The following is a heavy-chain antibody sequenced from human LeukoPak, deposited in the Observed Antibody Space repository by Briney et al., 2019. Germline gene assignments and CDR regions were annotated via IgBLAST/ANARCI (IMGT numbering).Heavy chain of an antibody. V-gene: IGHV3-21*01. CDR2: ITASSTAI. CDR3: ARTYYDILTGYNPYFDY. J-gene: IGHJ4*02. CDR1: GFTFGDYG. D-gene: IGHD3-9*01. Sequence: GGSLRLSCITSGFTFGDYGMSWVRQAPGKGLEWVSSITASSTAIYSADSVKGRFTISRDNAQNLLYLQMNSLRAEDTAVYYCARTYYDILTGYNPYFDYWGQGILVTVSS.